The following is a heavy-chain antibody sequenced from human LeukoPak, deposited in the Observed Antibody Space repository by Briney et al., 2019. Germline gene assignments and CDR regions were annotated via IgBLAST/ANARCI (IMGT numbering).Heavy chain of an antibody. CDR3: ATIAAGPLGV. D-gene: IGHD6-13*01. Sequence: PSETLSLTCAVYGGSFSGYYCSWIRQHPGRGLEWIGYIHYSGSTYYNPSLKSRVTISVDTSKNQFSLKLSSVTAADTAVYYCATIAAGPLGVWGQGTTVTVSS. V-gene: IGHV4-31*11. CDR1: GGSFSGYY. CDR2: IHYSGST. J-gene: IGHJ6*02.